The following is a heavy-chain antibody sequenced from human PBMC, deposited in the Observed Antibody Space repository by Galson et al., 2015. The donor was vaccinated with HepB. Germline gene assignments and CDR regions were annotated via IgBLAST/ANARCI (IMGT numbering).Heavy chain of an antibody. CDR2: ISSSSGII. CDR1: GFTFSRFH. CDR3: ARDREDAQMGFDY. V-gene: IGHV3-48*01. D-gene: IGHD2-2*01. J-gene: IGHJ4*02. Sequence: SLRLSCAASGFTFSRFHMNWVRQAPGKGLEWVSYISSSSGIIYNADSVKGRFTISRDNAKNSLYLQMNSLRAEDTALYYCARDREDAQMGFDYWGQGALVTVSS.